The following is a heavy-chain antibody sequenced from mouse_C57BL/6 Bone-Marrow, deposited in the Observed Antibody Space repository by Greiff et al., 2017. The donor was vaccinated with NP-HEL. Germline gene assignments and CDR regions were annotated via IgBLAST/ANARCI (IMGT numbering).Heavy chain of an antibody. CDR3: VRDRSSFAWFAY. D-gene: IGHD1-1*01. J-gene: IGHJ3*01. CDR1: GFTFNTYA. Sequence: EVKLMESGGGLVQPKGSLKLSCAASGFTFNTYAMHWVRQAPGKGLEWVARIRSKSSNYATYYADSVKDRFTISRDDSQSMLYLQMNNLKTEDTDMYFSVRDRSSFAWFAYWGQGTLVTVSA. CDR2: IRSKSSNYAT. V-gene: IGHV10-3*01.